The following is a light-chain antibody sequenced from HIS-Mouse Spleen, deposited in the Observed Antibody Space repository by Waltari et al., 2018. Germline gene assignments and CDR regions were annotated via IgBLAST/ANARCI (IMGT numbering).Light chain of an antibody. CDR1: KGISSW. V-gene: IGKV1-12*02. CDR3: QQANSFPSFTLFT. CDR2: AAS. J-gene: IGKJ3*01. Sequence: DITMTQSPSSVSASVGVTVTITSSASKGISSWLAWYQQKPGKAPKLLIYAASSLQSGVPARFSGSGSGTDFTLTISSLQPEDFATYYCQQANSFPSFTLFTFGPGTKVDIK.